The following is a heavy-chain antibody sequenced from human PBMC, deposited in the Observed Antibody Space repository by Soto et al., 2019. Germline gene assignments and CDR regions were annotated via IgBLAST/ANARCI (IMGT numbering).Heavy chain of an antibody. CDR1: GGSISSGGYS. CDR2: IYHSGST. J-gene: IGHJ2*01. CDR3: ARVFVLRFLEWLPRGWADWYFDL. Sequence: QLQLQESGSGLVKPSQTLSLTCAVSGGSISSGGYSWSWIRQPPGKGLEWIGYIYHSGSTYYNPSRQSRVTLSVDRSKNQFSLQLSSVTAADTAVYYCARVFVLRFLEWLPRGWADWYFDLWGRGTLVTVSS. V-gene: IGHV4-30-2*01. D-gene: IGHD3-3*01.